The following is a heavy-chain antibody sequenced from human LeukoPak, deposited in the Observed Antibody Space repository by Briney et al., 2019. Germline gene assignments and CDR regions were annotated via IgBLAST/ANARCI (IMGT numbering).Heavy chain of an antibody. CDR2: IYSGGST. CDR1: GFTVSSNY. Sequence: GGSLRLSCAASGFTVSSNYMSWVRQAPGKGLEWVSVIYSGGSTYYADSVKGRFTISRDNSKNTLYLQMNSLRAEDTAVHYCARVMITFGGVIVGFDYWGQGTLVTVFS. V-gene: IGHV3-53*01. CDR3: ARVMITFGGVIVGFDY. J-gene: IGHJ4*02. D-gene: IGHD3-16*02.